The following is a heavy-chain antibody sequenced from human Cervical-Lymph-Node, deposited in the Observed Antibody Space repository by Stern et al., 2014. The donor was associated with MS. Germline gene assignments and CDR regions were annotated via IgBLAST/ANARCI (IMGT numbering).Heavy chain of an antibody. V-gene: IGHV4-61*02. CDR1: GGSVGSGSYD. CDR3: ARDKEDTNMAFRYFDN. Sequence: VQLVESGPGLVKPSQTLSLTCTVSGGSVGSGSYDWSWIRQPAGKGLEWIGRIYTTGSTYYNPSLKSRVSLSIDTSKKQFSPKLPSVTAADTAVYYCARDKEDTNMAFRYFDNWGQGTLVTVSS. J-gene: IGHJ4*02. D-gene: IGHD5-18*01. CDR2: IYTTGST.